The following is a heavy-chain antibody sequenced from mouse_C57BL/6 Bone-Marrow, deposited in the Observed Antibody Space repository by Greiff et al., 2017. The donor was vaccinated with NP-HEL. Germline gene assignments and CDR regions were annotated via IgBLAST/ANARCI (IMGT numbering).Heavy chain of an antibody. J-gene: IGHJ2*01. CDR2: ISGGGGNT. CDR1: GFTFSSYT. Sequence: EVKLEESGGGLVKPGGSLKLSCAASGFTFSSYTMSWVRQTPEKRLEWVATISGGGGNTYYPDSVKGRFTISRDNAKNTLYLQMSSLRSEDTALYYCARLRDYYGSSYYFDYWGQGTTLTVSS. V-gene: IGHV5-9*01. CDR3: ARLRDYYGSSYYFDY. D-gene: IGHD1-1*01.